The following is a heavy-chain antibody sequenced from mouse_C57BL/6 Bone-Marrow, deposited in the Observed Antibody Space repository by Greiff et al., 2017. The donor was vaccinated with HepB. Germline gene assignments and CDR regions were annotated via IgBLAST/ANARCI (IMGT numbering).Heavy chain of an antibody. CDR3: AGGGTTVVAPTFYFDY. D-gene: IGHD1-1*01. CDR2: IYPGSGST. J-gene: IGHJ2*01. CDR1: GYTFTSYW. V-gene: IGHV1-55*01. Sequence: QVQLQQPGAELVKPGASVKMSCKASGYTFTSYWITWVKQRPGQGLEWIGDIYPGSGSTNYNEKFKSKATLTVDTSSSTAYMQLSSLTSEDSAVYYCAGGGTTVVAPTFYFDYWGQGTTLTVSS.